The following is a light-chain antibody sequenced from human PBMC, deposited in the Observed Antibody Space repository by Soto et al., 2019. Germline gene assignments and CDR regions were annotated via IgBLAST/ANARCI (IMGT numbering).Light chain of an antibody. V-gene: IGKV3-15*01. Sequence: EIVMTQSPATLSVSPGERTTLSCRASQSVSSNLAWYQQKPGQAPRLLIYGASTGATGIPARFSGSGSGTEFTLTISSLQSEDFAVYYCQQRSNWPPTCGQGTRRENK. CDR2: GAS. CDR1: QSVSSN. J-gene: IGKJ5*01. CDR3: QQRSNWPPT.